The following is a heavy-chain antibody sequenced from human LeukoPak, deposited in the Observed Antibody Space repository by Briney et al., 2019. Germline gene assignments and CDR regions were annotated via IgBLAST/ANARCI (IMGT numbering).Heavy chain of an antibody. Sequence: SGGSLRLSCAASGFTFSSYWMPWVRHAPGKGLVWVSRINSDGSSTSYADSVEGRFTISRDNAKNTLYLQMNSLRAEDTAVYYCARDGIEWELGFDYWGQGTLVTVSS. J-gene: IGHJ4*02. CDR2: INSDGSST. CDR3: ARDGIEWELGFDY. CDR1: GFTFSSYW. V-gene: IGHV3-74*01. D-gene: IGHD1-26*01.